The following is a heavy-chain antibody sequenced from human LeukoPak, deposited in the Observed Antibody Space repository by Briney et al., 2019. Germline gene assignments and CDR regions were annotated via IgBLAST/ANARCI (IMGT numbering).Heavy chain of an antibody. V-gene: IGHV1-69*05. CDR1: GCTFSSYA. CDR3: ASIDYGGNSGNYYYYMDV. J-gene: IGHJ6*03. CDR2: IIPIFGTA. D-gene: IGHD4-23*01. Sequence: ASVKVSCKASGCTFSSYAISWVRQAPGQGLEWMGGIIPIFGTANYAQQFQGGVTITTDEFTSTAYMELSSLRSEDTAVYYCASIDYGGNSGNYYYYMDVWGKGTTVTVSS.